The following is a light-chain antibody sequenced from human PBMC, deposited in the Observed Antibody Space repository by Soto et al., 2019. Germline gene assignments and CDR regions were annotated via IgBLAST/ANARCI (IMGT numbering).Light chain of an antibody. CDR2: EDN. CDR1: GGSLASNY. Sequence: NFMLTQPHSVSGSPGKTVTISCTGSGGSLASNYVQWYQQRPGRAPTTVIYEDNDRPPRVPNRFSGSVDISSNSAFLTISGLTTEDEADYYCQSVDSSDQGFFGGGTKLTVL. CDR3: QSVDSSDQGF. J-gene: IGLJ2*01. V-gene: IGLV6-57*02.